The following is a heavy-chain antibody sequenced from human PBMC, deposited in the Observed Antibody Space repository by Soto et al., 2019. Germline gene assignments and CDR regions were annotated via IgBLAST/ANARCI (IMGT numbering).Heavy chain of an antibody. CDR2: IYPGDSDT. D-gene: IGHD2-2*01. J-gene: IGHJ5*02. Sequence: PGESLKISCTGSGYAFTSYWIAWVRQMPGKGLEWMGIIYPGDSDTRYSPSFQGQVTISADKSITTAYLQWSSLKASDTAMYYCARGYCTTTICDPWFDPWGQGTLGTVSS. CDR3: ARGYCTTTICDPWFDP. CDR1: GYAFTSYW. V-gene: IGHV5-51*01.